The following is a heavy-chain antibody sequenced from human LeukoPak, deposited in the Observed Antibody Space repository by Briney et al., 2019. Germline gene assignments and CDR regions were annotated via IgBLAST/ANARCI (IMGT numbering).Heavy chain of an antibody. D-gene: IGHD1-26*01. V-gene: IGHV4-61*02. CDR3: ARGVGANLDY. J-gene: IGHJ4*02. CDR1: GGSISSGSYY. CDR2: IYTGGST. Sequence: NPSETLSLTCTVSGGSISSGSYYWSWIRQPAGKGLEWIGRIYTGGSTYYNPSLKSRVTISVDTSKNQFSLKLSSVTAADTAVYYCARGVGANLDYWGQGTLVTVSS.